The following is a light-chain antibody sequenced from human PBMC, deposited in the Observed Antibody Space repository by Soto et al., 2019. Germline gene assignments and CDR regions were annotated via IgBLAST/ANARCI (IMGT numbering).Light chain of an antibody. V-gene: IGKV3-20*01. J-gene: IGKJ5*01. CDR2: GAS. CDR3: QQYGSSPQT. CDR1: QSVSSSY. Sequence: EIVLTQSPGTLSLSPGERATLSCRASQSVSSSYLAWYQQKPGQAHRLLIYGASSRATGIPDRFSGSGSGTDFTLTISRLEPEDLAVYYCQQYGSSPQTFGQGTRLEIK.